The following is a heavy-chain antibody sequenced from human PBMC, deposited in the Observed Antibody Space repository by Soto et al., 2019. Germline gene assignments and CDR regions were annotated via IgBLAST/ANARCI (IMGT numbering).Heavy chain of an antibody. V-gene: IGHV3-23*01. CDR1: GFIFSSYG. Sequence: GSLRLSCAASGFIFSSYGMSWVRLPPGQGLEWVSFISTSGADTSYAESVKGRFTVSRDNSKNTMYLQMNSLTAEDTALYYCATLERGIGKYLLHSGQAPLVNVSS. D-gene: IGHD1-1*01. CDR2: ISTSGADT. CDR3: ATLERGIGKYLLH. J-gene: IGHJ4*02.